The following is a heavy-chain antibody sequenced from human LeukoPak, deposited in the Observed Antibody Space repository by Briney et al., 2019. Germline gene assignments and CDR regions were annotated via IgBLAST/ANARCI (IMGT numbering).Heavy chain of an antibody. Sequence: SETLSLTCAVYGGSFSGYYWSWIRQPPGKGLEWIGEINHSGSTNYNPSLKSRVTISVDTSNNQFSLKLSSVTAADTAVYYCASSVVVMPNDTFDIWGQGTMVTVSS. V-gene: IGHV4-34*01. D-gene: IGHD2-21*01. CDR1: GGSFSGYY. CDR2: INHSGST. CDR3: ASSVVVMPNDTFDI. J-gene: IGHJ3*02.